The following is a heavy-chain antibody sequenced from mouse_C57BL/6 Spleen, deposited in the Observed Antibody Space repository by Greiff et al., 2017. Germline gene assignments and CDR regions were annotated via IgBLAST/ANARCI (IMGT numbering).Heavy chain of an antibody. CDR2: ISSGSSTI. CDR3: ARPDYYALDY. D-gene: IGHD1-1*01. Sequence: EVKLVESGGGLVKPGGSLKLSCAASGFTFSDYGMHWVRQAPEKGLEWVAYISSGSSTIYYADTVKGRFTISRDNAKNTLFLQMTSLRSEDTAMYYCARPDYYALDYWGQGTTLTVSS. J-gene: IGHJ2*01. CDR1: GFTFSDYG. V-gene: IGHV5-17*01.